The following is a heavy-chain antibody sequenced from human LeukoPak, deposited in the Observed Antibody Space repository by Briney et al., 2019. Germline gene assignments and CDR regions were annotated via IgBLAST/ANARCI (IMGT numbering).Heavy chain of an antibody. CDR3: ARDSHQPLYRSGYMDV. V-gene: IGHV3-11*01. CDR1: GFTFSDYY. CDR2: ISSSGSTI. J-gene: IGHJ6*03. D-gene: IGHD2-2*02. Sequence: GGSLRLSCAASGFTFSDYYMSWIRQAPGKGLEWVSYISSSGSTIYYADSVKGRFTISRDNAKNSLYLQMNSLRAEDTAVYYCARDSHQPLYRSGYMDVWGKGTTVTVSS.